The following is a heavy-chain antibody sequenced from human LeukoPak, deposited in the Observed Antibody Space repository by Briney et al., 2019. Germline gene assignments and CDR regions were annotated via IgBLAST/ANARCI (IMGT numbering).Heavy chain of an antibody. J-gene: IGHJ4*02. CDR3: ARAASVRGVIIIDY. D-gene: IGHD3-10*01. V-gene: IGHV3-21*01. Sequence: GGSLRLSCTASGFTFSSYSMNWVRQAPGKGLEWVSSISSSSSYIYYADSVKGRFTISRDNAKNSLYPQMNSLRAEDTAVYYCARAASVRGVIIIDYWGQGTLVTVSS. CDR2: ISSSSSYI. CDR1: GFTFSSYS.